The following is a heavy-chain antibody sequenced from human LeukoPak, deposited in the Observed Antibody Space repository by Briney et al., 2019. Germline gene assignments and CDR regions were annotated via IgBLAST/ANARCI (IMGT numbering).Heavy chain of an antibody. CDR3: ARDYGGSSPFDY. Sequence: GGALRLSCAASGFTFSSYEMHWVRQAPGKGLEWVSYISSSDSTIYYADSVKGRFTISRDNAKNSLHLQMNSLRAEETAVYYCARDYGGSSPFDYWGQGTLVTVSS. CDR2: ISSSDSTI. V-gene: IGHV3-48*03. CDR1: GFTFSSYE. D-gene: IGHD4-23*01. J-gene: IGHJ4*02.